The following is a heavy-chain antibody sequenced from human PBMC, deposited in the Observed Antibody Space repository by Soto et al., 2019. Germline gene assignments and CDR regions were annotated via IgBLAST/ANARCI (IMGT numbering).Heavy chain of an antibody. CDR2: ISYDGSNK. V-gene: IGHV3-30-3*01. CDR1: GFTLSSYA. Sequence: GGSLRLSCAASGFTLSSYAMHWVRQAPGKGLEWVAVISYDGSNKYYADSVKGRFTISRDNSKNTLYLQMNSLRAEDTAVYYCARDHGVYSSGWYFDYWGQGTLVTVSS. CDR3: ARDHGVYSSGWYFDY. D-gene: IGHD6-19*01. J-gene: IGHJ4*02.